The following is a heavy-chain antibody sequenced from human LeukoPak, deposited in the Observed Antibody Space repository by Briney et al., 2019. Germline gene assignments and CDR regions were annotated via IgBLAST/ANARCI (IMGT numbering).Heavy chain of an antibody. CDR2: INSGGSGT. D-gene: IGHD7-27*01. Sequence: GGSLRLSCAASGFAFSSNWMHWVRQTPGKGLVWVSRINSGGSGTSYADSVEGRFTISRDNAKNTLYLLMNRLKGEDTAVYYCATSLGPLTEYWGQGTLVTVSS. CDR1: GFAFSSNW. J-gene: IGHJ4*02. CDR3: ATSLGPLTEY. V-gene: IGHV3-74*01.